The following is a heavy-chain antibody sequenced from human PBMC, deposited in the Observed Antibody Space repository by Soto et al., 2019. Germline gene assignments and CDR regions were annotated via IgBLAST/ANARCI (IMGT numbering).Heavy chain of an antibody. V-gene: IGHV3-23*01. CDR1: GFTFSSYA. D-gene: IGHD6-25*01. Sequence: EVQLLESGGGLVQPGGSLRLSCAASGFTFSSYAMSCVRQAPGKGLEWVSAISGSVGSTYYADSVKGRFTISRDNSKDPLYLQMNSLRAEDPAVYYCAKIPHSSGCYLDAFDSWGQGTMVTVSS. J-gene: IGHJ3*02. CDR3: AKIPHSSGCYLDAFDS. CDR2: ISGSVGST.